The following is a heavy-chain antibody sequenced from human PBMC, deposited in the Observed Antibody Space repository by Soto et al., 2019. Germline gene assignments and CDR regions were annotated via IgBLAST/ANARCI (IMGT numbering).Heavy chain of an antibody. CDR3: AHGSGFGELFPVY. J-gene: IGHJ4*02. D-gene: IGHD3-10*01. CDR2: IIPIFGTA. V-gene: IGHV1-69*13. CDR1: GGTFSSYA. Sequence: SVKVSCKASGGTFSSYAISLVRQAPGQGLEWMGGIIPIFGTANYAQKFQGRVTITADESTSTAYMELSSLRSEDTAVYYCAHGSGFGELFPVYWGQGTLVTVSS.